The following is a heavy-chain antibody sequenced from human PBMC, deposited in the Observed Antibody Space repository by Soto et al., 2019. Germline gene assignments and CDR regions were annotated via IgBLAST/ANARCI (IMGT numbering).Heavy chain of an antibody. V-gene: IGHV3-30*03. CDR1: GFTFSSYA. CDR2: ISFDGINK. D-gene: IGHD2-15*01. Sequence: PGGSLRLSCAASGFTFSSYAMHWVRQAPGKGLEWVALISFDGINKYYADSVKGRFTISRDSSKNTLYLQMNSLRVEDTAVYYCARDRVGRFQCSGGACYDYWGQGTQVTVSS. CDR3: ARDRVGRFQCSGGACYDY. J-gene: IGHJ4*02.